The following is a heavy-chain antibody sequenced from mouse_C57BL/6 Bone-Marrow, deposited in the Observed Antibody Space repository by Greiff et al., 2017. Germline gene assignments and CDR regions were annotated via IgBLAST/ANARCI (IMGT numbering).Heavy chain of an antibody. CDR3: TRALGTCFAY. D-gene: IGHD4-1*01. CDR1: GFTFSSYA. Sequence: EVTLVESGEGLLKPGGSLKLSCAASGFTFSSYAMSWVRQTPETRLAWVAYISSGGDYLSYADTVHGRFTISRDNDRNTLYLQMSSLKSEDTAMYYCTRALGTCFAYWGQGTLVTVSA. V-gene: IGHV5-9-1*02. J-gene: IGHJ3*01. CDR2: ISSGGDYL.